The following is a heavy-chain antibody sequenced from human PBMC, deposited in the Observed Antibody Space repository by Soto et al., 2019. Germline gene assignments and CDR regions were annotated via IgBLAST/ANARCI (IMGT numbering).Heavy chain of an antibody. CDR1: GGSISSSSYY. J-gene: IGHJ4*02. D-gene: IGHD6-19*01. CDR2: IYYSGST. Sequence: LSLTCTVSGGSISSSSYYWGWIRQPPGKGLEWIGSIYYSGSTYYNPSLKSRVTISVDTSKNQFSLKLSSVTAADTAVYYCARWTISSGWPYYFDYWGQGTLVTVSS. V-gene: IGHV4-39*01. CDR3: ARWTISSGWPYYFDY.